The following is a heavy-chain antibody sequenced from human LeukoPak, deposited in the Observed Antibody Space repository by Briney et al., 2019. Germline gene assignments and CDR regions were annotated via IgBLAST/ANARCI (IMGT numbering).Heavy chain of an antibody. Sequence: PVKVSCKASGGTFSSYAISWVRQAPGQGLEWMGGIIPIFGTANYAQKFQGRVTITTDESTSTAYKELSSLRSEDTAVYYCAITGRLLWFGELLSPFDYWGQGTLVTVSS. CDR2: IIPIFGTA. D-gene: IGHD3-10*01. V-gene: IGHV1-69*05. CDR3: AITGRLLWFGELLSPFDY. J-gene: IGHJ4*02. CDR1: GGTFSSYA.